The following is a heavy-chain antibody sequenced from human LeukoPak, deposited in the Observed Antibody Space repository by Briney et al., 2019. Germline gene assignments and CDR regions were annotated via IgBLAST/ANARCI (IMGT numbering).Heavy chain of an antibody. CDR3: AIGTPAAGIFEY. CDR1: GYTFTGYS. CDR2: INPTIGET. D-gene: IGHD6-13*01. J-gene: IGHJ4*02. Sequence: SLKVSCTASGYTFTGYSIYWVRQAPGQGLEWLGRINPTIGETNYAQKFQGRVTMTRDTSISEAYMGLSSLTSDDAAVYYCAIGTPAAGIFEYWGQGALVTVS. V-gene: IGHV1-2*06.